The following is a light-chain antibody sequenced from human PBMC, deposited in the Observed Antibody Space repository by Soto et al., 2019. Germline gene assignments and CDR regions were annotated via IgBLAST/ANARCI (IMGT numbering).Light chain of an antibody. CDR2: DAS. CDR3: QHRVNWLT. CDR1: QSVGTY. V-gene: IGKV3-11*01. Sequence: EIVLTQSPAILSLSPGERATLSCRASQSVGTYLDWYQQKLGQAPRLLIYDASNRATGIPARFSGSGSGTDFTLTISSLEPDVFAVYFCQHRVNWLTFGGGTKVEL. J-gene: IGKJ4*01.